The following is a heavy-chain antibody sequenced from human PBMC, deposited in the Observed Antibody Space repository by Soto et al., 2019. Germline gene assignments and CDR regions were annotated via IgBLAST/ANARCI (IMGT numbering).Heavy chain of an antibody. CDR3: ARGDSTDCSNGVCSFFYNHEMDV. CDR2: INPKSGGT. J-gene: IGHJ6*02. CDR1: GYSFTDYH. Sequence: GASVKVSRKASGYSFTDYHIHWVRQAPGQGLEWLGRINPKSGGTSTAQKFQGWVTMTTDTSISTASMELTRLTSDDTAIYYCARGDSTDCSNGVCSFFYNHEMDVWGQGTTVTVSS. D-gene: IGHD2-8*01. V-gene: IGHV1-2*04.